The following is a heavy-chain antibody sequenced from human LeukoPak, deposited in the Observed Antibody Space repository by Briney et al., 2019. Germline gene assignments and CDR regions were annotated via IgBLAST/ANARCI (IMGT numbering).Heavy chain of an antibody. V-gene: IGHV3-7*01. CDR3: ARDPTIFGVVIVPDY. CDR2: IKQDGSEK. D-gene: IGHD3-3*01. CDR1: GFTFSSYG. J-gene: IGHJ4*02. Sequence: GGSLRLSCAASGFTFSSYGMHWVRQAPGKGLEWVANIKQDGSEKYYVDSVKGRFTISRDNAKNSLYLQMNSLRAEDTAVYYCARDPTIFGVVIVPDYWGQGTLVTASS.